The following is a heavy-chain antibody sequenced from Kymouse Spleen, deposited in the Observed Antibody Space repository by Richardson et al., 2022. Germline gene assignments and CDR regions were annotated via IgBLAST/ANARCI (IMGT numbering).Heavy chain of an antibody. V-gene: IGHV3-48*02. CDR3: AVITMVRGVMGNWFDP. CDR1: GFTFSSYS. Sequence: EVQLVESGGGLVQPGGSLRLSCAASGFTFSSYSMNWVRQAPGKGLEWVSYISSSSSTIYYADSVKGRFTISRDNAKNSLYLQMNSLRDEDTAVYYCAVITMVRGVMGNWFDPWGQGTLVTVSS. D-gene: IGHD3-10*01. J-gene: IGHJ5*02. CDR2: ISSSSSTI.